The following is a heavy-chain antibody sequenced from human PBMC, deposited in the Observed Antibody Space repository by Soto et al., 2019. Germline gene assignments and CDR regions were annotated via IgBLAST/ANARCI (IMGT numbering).Heavy chain of an antibody. J-gene: IGHJ6*02. CDR3: AGCVYYYDSSGPAYYYGMDV. CDR2: IYYSGST. D-gene: IGHD3-22*01. Sequence: SETLSLTCTVSGGSISSYYWSWIRQPPGKGLEWIGYIYYSGSTNYNPSLKSRVTISVDTSKNQFSLKLSSVTAADTAVYYCAGCVYYYDSSGPAYYYGMDVWGQGTTVTVSS. V-gene: IGHV4-59*01. CDR1: GGSISSYY.